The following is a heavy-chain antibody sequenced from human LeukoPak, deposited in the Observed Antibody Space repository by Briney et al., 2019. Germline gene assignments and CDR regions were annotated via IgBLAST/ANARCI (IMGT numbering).Heavy chain of an antibody. Sequence: SVKVSCKASGGTFSSYAISWVRQAPGQGLEWMGGIIPIFGTANYAQKFQGRVTITADEPTSTAYMELRSLRSDDTAVYYCARESPAVAPLASRSYYYYYYMDVWGKGTTVTISS. CDR1: GGTFSSYA. CDR3: ARESPAVAPLASRSYYYYYYMDV. D-gene: IGHD6-19*01. V-gene: IGHV1-69*13. J-gene: IGHJ6*03. CDR2: IIPIFGTA.